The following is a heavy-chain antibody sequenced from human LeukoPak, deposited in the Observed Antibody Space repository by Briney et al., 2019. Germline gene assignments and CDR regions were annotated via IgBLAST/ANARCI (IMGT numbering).Heavy chain of an antibody. CDR2: IHTSGTT. D-gene: IGHD4-17*01. Sequence: SETLSLTCSVSGDSMYSHYWSFIRQAAGTGLEWIGRIHTSGTTYYNPSLKSRVTISVDTSKNQFSLKLSSVTAADTAVYYCARGTMTTVTYYFDYWGQGTLVTVSS. J-gene: IGHJ4*02. V-gene: IGHV4-4*07. CDR3: ARGTMTTVTYYFDY. CDR1: GDSMYSHY.